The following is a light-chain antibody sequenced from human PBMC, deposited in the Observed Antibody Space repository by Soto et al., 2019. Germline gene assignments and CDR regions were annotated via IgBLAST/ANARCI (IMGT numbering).Light chain of an antibody. CDR1: QGISSW. J-gene: IGKJ4*01. V-gene: IGKV1-12*02. CDR2: AAS. CDR3: QQYDNRPLLT. Sequence: IQIPQSTSSVSASVGDRVTITFRASQGISSWLAWYQHKPGKAPKFLIYAASSSQSGVPSRFSGSGSGTDFTFTISSLQPEDIATYYCQQYDNRPLLTFCGGTIVDIK.